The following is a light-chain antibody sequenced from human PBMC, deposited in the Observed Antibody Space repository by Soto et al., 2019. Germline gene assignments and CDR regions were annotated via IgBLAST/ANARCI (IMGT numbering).Light chain of an antibody. CDR3: AAWDDSLSGWV. CDR2: SDN. CDR1: SSNIGSNY. V-gene: IGLV1-47*02. Sequence: QSVLTQPPSASGTPGQRVTISCSGSSSNIGSNYVYWYQQLPGTAPKLLIYSDNERPSGVPDRFSGSKSGISASLAISGPRSEDEADYYCAAWDDSLSGWVFGGGTKLTVL. J-gene: IGLJ3*02.